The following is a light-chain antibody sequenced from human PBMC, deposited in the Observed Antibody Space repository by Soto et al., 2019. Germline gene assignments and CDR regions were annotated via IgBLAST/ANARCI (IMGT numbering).Light chain of an antibody. J-gene: IGKJ1*01. V-gene: IGKV3-15*01. CDR3: QQYNEWPWT. CDR2: GAS. Sequence: EMVLTQSPATLSVSPGERATLSCRASQSVSSNLAWYQQKPGQAPRLLISGASTRATGIPARFSGSGSGTEFTLTISSRQSEDFAVYYCQQYNEWPWTFGQGTKVEIK. CDR1: QSVSSN.